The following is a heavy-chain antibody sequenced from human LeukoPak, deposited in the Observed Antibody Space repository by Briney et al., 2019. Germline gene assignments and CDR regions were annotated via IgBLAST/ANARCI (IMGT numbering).Heavy chain of an antibody. V-gene: IGHV3-21*01. Sequence: TGGSLRLSCAASGFTFSNYNMNWVRRAPGKGLEWVSSISSSSSFIYYADSVKGRFTISRDNAKNSLYLQMNSLRAEDTAVYYCARDSGIYSGSYYYFNYWGQGTLVTVSS. J-gene: IGHJ4*02. CDR3: ARDSGIYSGSYYYFNY. CDR2: ISSSSSFI. CDR1: GFTFSNYN. D-gene: IGHD1-26*01.